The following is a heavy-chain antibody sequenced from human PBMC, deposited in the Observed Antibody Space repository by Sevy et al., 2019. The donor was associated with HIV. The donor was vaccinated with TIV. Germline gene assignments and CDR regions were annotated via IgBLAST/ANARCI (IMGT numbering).Heavy chain of an antibody. CDR2: ISASGGST. Sequence: GGSLRLSCAASGFIFNSYGMSWVRQAPGKGLEWLSGISASGGSTYYADSVKGRFTISRDNFKSTLYLQMNILRAEDTAVYYCAGAGVGAKGFDYWGQGTLVTVSS. CDR3: AGAGVGAKGFDY. J-gene: IGHJ4*02. CDR1: GFIFNSYG. V-gene: IGHV3-23*01. D-gene: IGHD1-26*01.